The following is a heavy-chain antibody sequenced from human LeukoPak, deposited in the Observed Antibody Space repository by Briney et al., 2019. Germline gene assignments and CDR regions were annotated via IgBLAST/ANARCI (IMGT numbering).Heavy chain of an antibody. CDR3: ARGFPIGYCSSTSCTASSDAFDI. D-gene: IGHD2-2*01. V-gene: IGHV3-11*04. J-gene: IGHJ3*02. Sequence: GGSLRLSCAASGFTFSDYYMSWIRQAPGKGLEWVSYISSSGSTIYYADSVKGRFTISRDNAKNSLYLQMNSLRAEDTAVYYCARGFPIGYCSSTSCTASSDAFDIWGQGTMVTVSS. CDR2: ISSSGSTI. CDR1: GFTFSDYY.